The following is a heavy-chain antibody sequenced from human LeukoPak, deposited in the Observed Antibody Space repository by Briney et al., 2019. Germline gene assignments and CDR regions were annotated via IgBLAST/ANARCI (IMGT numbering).Heavy chain of an antibody. CDR1: GGTFSSYA. CDR2: IIPIFGTA. Sequence: SVKVSCKASGGTFSSYAISWVRQAPGQGLEWMGGIIPIFGTANYAQKFQGRVTITTDESTSKAYMELSSLRSEDTVVYYCARLYSGYDLGYYYYYMDVWGKGTTATVSS. D-gene: IGHD5-12*01. J-gene: IGHJ6*03. CDR3: ARLYSGYDLGYYYYYMDV. V-gene: IGHV1-69*05.